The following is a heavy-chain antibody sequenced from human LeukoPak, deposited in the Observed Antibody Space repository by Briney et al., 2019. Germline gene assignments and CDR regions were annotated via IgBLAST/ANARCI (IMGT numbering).Heavy chain of an antibody. CDR2: INHSGST. Sequence: PSETLSLTCAVYGGSFSGYYWSWIRQSPGKGLEWIGEINHSGSTNYNPSLKSRVTISVDTSKNQFSLKLSSVTAADTAVYYCARGGVGATTPIDYWGQGTLVTVSS. D-gene: IGHD1-26*01. J-gene: IGHJ4*02. CDR1: GGSFSGYY. CDR3: ARGGVGATTPIDY. V-gene: IGHV4-34*01.